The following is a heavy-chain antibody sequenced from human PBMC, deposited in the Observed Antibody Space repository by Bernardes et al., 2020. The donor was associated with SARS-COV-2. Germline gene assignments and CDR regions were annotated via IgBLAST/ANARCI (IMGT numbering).Heavy chain of an antibody. J-gene: IGHJ6*03. CDR2: IYYSGST. V-gene: IGHV4-59*01. CDR3: ARDSRHSYGYLPYYYYYYMDV. CDR1: GGSISSYY. Sequence: TLSLTCTVSGGSISSYYWSWIRQPPGKGLEWIGYIYYSGSTNYNPSLKSRVTISVDTSKNQFSLKLSSVTAADTAVYYCARDSRHSYGYLPYYYYYYMDVWGKGTTVTVSS. D-gene: IGHD5-18*01.